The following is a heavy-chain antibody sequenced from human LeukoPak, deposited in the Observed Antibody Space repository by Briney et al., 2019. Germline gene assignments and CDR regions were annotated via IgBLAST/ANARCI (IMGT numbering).Heavy chain of an antibody. J-gene: IGHJ4*02. Sequence: GGSLRLSCAASGFTFSSYGMHWVRQAPGKGLEWVAFIRYDGSNKYYADSVKGRFTISRDNSKNTLYLQMNSLRAEDTAVYYCAKATDYYDSSLLYWGQGTLVTVSS. CDR3: AKATDYYDSSLLY. D-gene: IGHD3-22*01. CDR2: IRYDGSNK. V-gene: IGHV3-30*02. CDR1: GFTFSSYG.